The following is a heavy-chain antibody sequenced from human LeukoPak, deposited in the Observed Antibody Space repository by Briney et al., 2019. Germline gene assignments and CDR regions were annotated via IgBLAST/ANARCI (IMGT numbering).Heavy chain of an antibody. V-gene: IGHV3-74*01. D-gene: IGHD4-17*01. CDR3: ARPDYGDHRFDS. Sequence: GGSLRLSCAASGFTFSSYWMHWVRQAPGKGLVWVSRINSDGSSIRYADSVKGRFTISRDNAKNTLYLQMNSLRAEDTAVYYCARPDYGDHRFDSGGQGTLVTVSS. CDR2: INSDGSSI. J-gene: IGHJ4*02. CDR1: GFTFSSYW.